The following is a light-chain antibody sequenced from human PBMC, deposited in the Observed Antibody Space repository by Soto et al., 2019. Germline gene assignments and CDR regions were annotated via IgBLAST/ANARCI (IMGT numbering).Light chain of an antibody. V-gene: IGKV3-20*01. CDR1: QSVSSSY. Sequence: EIVMTQSPATLSVSPGEGATLSCRASQSVSSSYLAWYQQKPGQAPRLLIYGASSRATGIPDRFSGSGSGTDFTLTISRLEPEDFAVYYCQQSYSTPLTFGQGTKVDVK. CDR3: QQSYSTPLT. J-gene: IGKJ1*01. CDR2: GAS.